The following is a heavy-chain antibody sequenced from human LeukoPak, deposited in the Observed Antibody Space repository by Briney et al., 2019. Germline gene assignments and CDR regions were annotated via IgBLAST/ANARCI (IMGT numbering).Heavy chain of an antibody. CDR2: IKQDGSER. CDR1: GFIFSSYA. CDR3: ARGDYYDSSGYYSPDAFDI. J-gene: IGHJ3*02. D-gene: IGHD3-22*01. V-gene: IGHV3-7*01. Sequence: PGGSLRLSCAASGFIFSSYAMGWVRQAPGKGLEWVANIKQDGSERYCVDSVKGRFTISRDNAKNSLYLQMNSLRAEDTAVYYCARGDYYDSSGYYSPDAFDIWGQGTMVTVSS.